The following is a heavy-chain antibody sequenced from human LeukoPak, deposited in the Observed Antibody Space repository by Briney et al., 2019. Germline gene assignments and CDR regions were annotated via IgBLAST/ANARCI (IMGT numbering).Heavy chain of an antibody. D-gene: IGHD3-22*01. CDR2: ISGSGGST. CDR3: AKDTHGYPGGIDY. J-gene: IGHJ4*02. CDR1: GFTFSSYA. Sequence: GGSLRLSCAASGFTFSSYAMSWVRQAPGKGLEWVSAISGSGGSTYYADSVKGRFTISRDNSKNTLYLQMNSLRAEDTAVCYCAKDTHGYPGGIDYWGQGTLVTVSS. V-gene: IGHV3-23*01.